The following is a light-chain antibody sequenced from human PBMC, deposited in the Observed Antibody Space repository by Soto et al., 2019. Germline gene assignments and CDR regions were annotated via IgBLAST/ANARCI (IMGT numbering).Light chain of an antibody. CDR2: GAS. CDR3: KQYGSSPPWT. V-gene: IGKV3-20*01. CDR1: QSVSSSY. Sequence: EIVLTQSPGTLSLSPGERATLSCRASQSVSSSYLAWYQQKPVQAPRLLIYGASSRATGIPDRFSGSGSGTDFPLTIRRLEPEDFVVYYCKQYGSSPPWTFAQGTKVEIK. J-gene: IGKJ1*01.